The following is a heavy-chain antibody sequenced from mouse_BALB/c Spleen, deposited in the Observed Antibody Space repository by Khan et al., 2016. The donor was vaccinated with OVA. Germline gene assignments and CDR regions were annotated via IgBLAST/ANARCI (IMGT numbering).Heavy chain of an antibody. V-gene: IGHV1-76*01. D-gene: IGHD3-2*02. CDR1: GYIFTSYW. CDR2: IYPGTDNT. CDR3: AREEALYYFDY. Sequence: QVQLKQSRTELVRPGASVKLSCKTSGYIFTSYWIHWVKQRSGQGLEWIARIYPGTDNTYYSEKLRDKATLTADKSSSTAYMQLSSLKSEDSAVYFCAREEALYYFDYWGQGTTLTVSS. J-gene: IGHJ2*01.